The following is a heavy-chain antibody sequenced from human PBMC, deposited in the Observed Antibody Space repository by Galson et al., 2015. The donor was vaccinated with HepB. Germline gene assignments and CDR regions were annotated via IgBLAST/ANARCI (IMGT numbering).Heavy chain of an antibody. CDR2: IWYDGSNK. J-gene: IGHJ5*02. V-gene: IGHV3-33*01. CDR3: AREAGIFGVVNNWFDP. Sequence: SLRLSCAASGFTFSSYGMHWVRQAPGKGLEWAAVIWYDGSNKYYADSVKGRFTISRDNSKNTLYLQMNSLRAEDTAVYYCAREAGIFGVVNNWFDPWGQGTLVIVSS. CDR1: GFTFSSYG. D-gene: IGHD3-3*01.